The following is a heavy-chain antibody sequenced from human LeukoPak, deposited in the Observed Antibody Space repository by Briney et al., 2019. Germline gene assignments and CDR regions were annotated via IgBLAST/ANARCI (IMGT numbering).Heavy chain of an antibody. D-gene: IGHD3-10*01. Sequence: SVKVSCKASGYTFTSYGISWVRQAPGQGLEWMGWISAYNGNTNYAQKLQGRVTMTTDTSTSTAYMELRSLRSDDTAVYYCARDGYYYGSGSYYNVGYWGQETLVTVSS. J-gene: IGHJ4*02. CDR3: ARDGYYYGSGSYYNVGY. CDR2: ISAYNGNT. V-gene: IGHV1-18*01. CDR1: GYTFTSYG.